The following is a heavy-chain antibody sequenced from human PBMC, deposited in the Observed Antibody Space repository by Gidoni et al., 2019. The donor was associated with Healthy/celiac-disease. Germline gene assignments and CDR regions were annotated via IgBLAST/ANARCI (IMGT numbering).Heavy chain of an antibody. V-gene: IGHV4-61*02. CDR1: GGSISSGSYY. CDR2: IYTSGST. CDR3: ARSVVAATPSGYYYYMDV. D-gene: IGHD2-15*01. Sequence: QVQLQESGPGLVKPSQTLSLTCTVSGGSISSGSYYWSWIRQPAGKGLEWIGRIYTSGSTNYNPSLKSRVTISVDTSKNQFSLKLSSVTAADTAVYYCARSVVAATPSGYYYYMDVWGKGTTVTVSS. J-gene: IGHJ6*03.